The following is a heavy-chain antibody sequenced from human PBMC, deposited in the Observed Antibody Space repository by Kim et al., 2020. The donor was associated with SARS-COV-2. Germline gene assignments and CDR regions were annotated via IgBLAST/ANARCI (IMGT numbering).Heavy chain of an antibody. D-gene: IGHD1-26*01. Sequence: KFQGRVTMTRNTSIRTAYMELSSLRSEDTAVYYCARDRWELLPYYYYGMDVWGQGTTVTVSS. V-gene: IGHV1-8*01. CDR3: ARDRWELLPYYYYGMDV. J-gene: IGHJ6*02.